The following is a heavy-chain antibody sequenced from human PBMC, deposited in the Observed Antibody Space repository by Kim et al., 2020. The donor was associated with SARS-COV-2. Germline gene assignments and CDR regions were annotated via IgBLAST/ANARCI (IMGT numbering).Heavy chain of an antibody. D-gene: IGHD3-22*01. J-gene: IGHJ4*02. CDR1: GGTISSSFNY. Sequence: SETLSLTCTVSGGTISSSFNYWGWIRQPPGKGLEWIGSVYHSGSTYASPSLKSRVTVSVDTSKNEFSLKVTSVTAADTAVYFCARLPHDSSGYVDCWGQGNLVTVSS. CDR3: ARLPHDSSGYVDC. CDR2: VYHSGST. V-gene: IGHV4-39*01.